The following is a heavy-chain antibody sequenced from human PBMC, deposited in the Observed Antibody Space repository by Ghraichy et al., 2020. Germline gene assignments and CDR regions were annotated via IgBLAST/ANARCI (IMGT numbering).Heavy chain of an antibody. V-gene: IGHV3-30*18. CDR1: GFTFSSYG. CDR2: ISYDGSNK. Sequence: GGSLRLSCAASGFTFSSYGMHWVRQAPGKGLEWVAVISYDGSNKYYADSVNGRFTISRDNSKNTLYLQMNSLRAEDTAVYYCAKEDGYYDSSGYYFPSFDYWGQGTLVTVSS. J-gene: IGHJ4*02. D-gene: IGHD3-22*01. CDR3: AKEDGYYDSSGYYFPSFDY.